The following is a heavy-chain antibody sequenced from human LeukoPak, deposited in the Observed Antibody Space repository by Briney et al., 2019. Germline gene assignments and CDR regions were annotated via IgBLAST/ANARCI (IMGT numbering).Heavy chain of an antibody. Sequence: ASVKVSCKASGYTFTSYGISWVRQAPGQGLEWMGWISAYNGNTNYAQKLQGRVTMTTDTSTSTAYMELRSLRSDDTAVYYCARARYYDFWSGYYTDPYYFDYWGQGTLVTVSS. CDR2: ISAYNGNT. V-gene: IGHV1-18*01. CDR1: GYTFTSYG. CDR3: ARARYYDFWSGYYTDPYYFDY. D-gene: IGHD3-3*01. J-gene: IGHJ4*02.